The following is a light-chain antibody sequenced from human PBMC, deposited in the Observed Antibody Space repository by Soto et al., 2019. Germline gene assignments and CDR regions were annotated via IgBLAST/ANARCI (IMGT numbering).Light chain of an antibody. CDR1: QSVLYSSNNKNY. J-gene: IGKJ4*01. CDR2: WAS. CDR3: QQYFTTPSPS. Sequence: DIVMTQSPDSLAVSLGERATINCKSSQSVLYSSNNKNYLAWYQQKPGQPPKLLIYWASTRESGVPDRFSGSGSGTDVTLTISSLRAEDVAVYHCQQYFTTPSPSFGGGTKVRIK. V-gene: IGKV4-1*01.